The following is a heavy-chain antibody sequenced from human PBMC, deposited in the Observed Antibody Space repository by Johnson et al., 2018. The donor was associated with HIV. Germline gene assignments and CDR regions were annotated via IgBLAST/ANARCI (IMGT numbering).Heavy chain of an antibody. V-gene: IGHV3-13*01. Sequence: EVQLVESGGGLVQPGGSLRLSCAASGFTFSSYDMHWVRQATGKGLEWVSAIGTAGDTYYPGSVKGRFTISRENAKNSLYLQMNSLGAGDTAVYYCAKDLTYVISALDIWGQGTVVTVSS. CDR2: IGTAGDT. J-gene: IGHJ3*02. CDR1: GFTFSSYD. CDR3: AKDLTYVISALDI. D-gene: IGHD3-10*02.